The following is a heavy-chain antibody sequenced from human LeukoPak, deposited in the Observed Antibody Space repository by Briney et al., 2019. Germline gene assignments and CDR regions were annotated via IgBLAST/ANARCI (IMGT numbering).Heavy chain of an antibody. V-gene: IGHV3-30*02. Sequence: GGSLRLSCAASGFTFSSYGMHWVRQAPGKGLEWVAFIRYDGSNKYYADSVKGRFTISRDNSKNTLYLQMNSLRAEDTAVYYCAKTVVVTANPRAFDIWGQGTMVTVSS. D-gene: IGHD2-21*02. CDR3: AKTVVVTANPRAFDI. J-gene: IGHJ3*02. CDR1: GFTFSSYG. CDR2: IRYDGSNK.